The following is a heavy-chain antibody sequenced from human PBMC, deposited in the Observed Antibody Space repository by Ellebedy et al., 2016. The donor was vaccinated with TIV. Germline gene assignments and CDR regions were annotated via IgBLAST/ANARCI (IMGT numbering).Heavy chain of an antibody. J-gene: IGHJ3*02. D-gene: IGHD1-14*01. CDR3: ARSYKRTARDAFDI. CDR1: GGSISSYF. V-gene: IGHV4-59*01. Sequence: MPSETLSLTCTVSGGSISSYFWTWIRQPPGKGLEWIGDIYYSGNTYYNPSLKSRASMSVDTSNNHFSLRLNSVTAADTAVYYCARSYKRTARDAFDIWGQGTMVTVSS. CDR2: IYYSGNT.